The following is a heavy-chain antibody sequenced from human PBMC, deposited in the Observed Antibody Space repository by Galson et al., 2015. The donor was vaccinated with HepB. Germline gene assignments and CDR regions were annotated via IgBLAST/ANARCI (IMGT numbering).Heavy chain of an antibody. V-gene: IGHV5-10-1*01. Sequence: QSGAEVKKPGESLRISCKGSGYSFTSYWISWVRQMPGKGLEWMGRIDPSDSYTNYSPSFQGHVTISADKSISTAYLQWSSLKASDTAMYYCARSQIAAAASPDFDYWGQGTLVTVSS. J-gene: IGHJ4*02. D-gene: IGHD6-13*01. CDR3: ARSQIAAAASPDFDY. CDR1: GYSFTSYW. CDR2: IDPSDSYT.